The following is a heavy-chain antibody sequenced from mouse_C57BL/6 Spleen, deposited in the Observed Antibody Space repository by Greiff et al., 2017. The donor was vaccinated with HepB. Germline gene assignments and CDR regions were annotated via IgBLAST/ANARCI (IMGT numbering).Heavy chain of an antibody. CDR1: GFTFSSYG. V-gene: IGHV5-6*01. J-gene: IGHJ1*03. Sequence: EVKLMESGGDLVKPGGSLKLSCAASGFTFSSYGMSWVRQTPDKRLEWVATISSGGSYTYYPDSVKGRFTISRDNAKNTLYLQMSSLKSEDTAMYYCARQSNYSSYWYFDVWGTGTTVTVSS. CDR3: ARQSNYSSYWYFDV. CDR2: ISSGGSYT. D-gene: IGHD2-5*01.